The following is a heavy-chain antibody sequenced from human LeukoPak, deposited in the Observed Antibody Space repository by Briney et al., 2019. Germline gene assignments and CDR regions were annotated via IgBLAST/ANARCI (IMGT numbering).Heavy chain of an antibody. J-gene: IGHJ4*02. CDR3: ARVQEYYDYVWGSYRPNYFDY. V-gene: IGHV1-46*01. CDR1: GYTFTSYF. D-gene: IGHD3-16*02. CDR2: INPSDGTT. Sequence: ASVKVSCKASGYTFTSYFIYWVRQAPGQGLEWMGIINPSDGTTNYAQKFQGRVTMTRDTSTSTVHMELSSLRSEDTAVYYCARVQEYYDYVWGSYRPNYFDYWGQGTLVTVSS.